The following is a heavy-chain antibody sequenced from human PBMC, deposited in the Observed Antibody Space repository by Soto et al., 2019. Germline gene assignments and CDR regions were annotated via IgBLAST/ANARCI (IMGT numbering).Heavy chain of an antibody. Sequence: TLALTCRLAGYAIISGYHLAWIRQPPGKGLEWLGSVHYSGNTYYNPSLKSRLTISVDKSKNQFSLNLSSVTAAGTAVYYCARQDRVVAEGRWFDPWGQGTLVTVSS. J-gene: IGHJ5*02. CDR2: VHYSGNT. CDR3: ARQDRVVAEGRWFDP. V-gene: IGHV4-38-2*01. CDR1: GYAIISGYH. D-gene: IGHD2-15*01.